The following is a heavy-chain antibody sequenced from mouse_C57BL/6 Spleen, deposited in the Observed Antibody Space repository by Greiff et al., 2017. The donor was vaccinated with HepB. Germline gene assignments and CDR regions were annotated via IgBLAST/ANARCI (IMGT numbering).Heavy chain of an antibody. CDR3: GRPSRLYGYVFDY. D-gene: IGHD2-2*01. Sequence: VQLQQSGAELASHGASVTLSCKASGYTFTDHIMNWVKKRPGQGLEWIGRIYPVRGETNYNQQCMGKATCSVDRSSSTVYMVLNSLTSEDPAVYYCGRPSRLYGYVFDYWGQGTTLTVSS. V-gene: IGHV1-11*01. J-gene: IGHJ2*01. CDR1: GYTFTDHI. CDR2: IYPVRGET.